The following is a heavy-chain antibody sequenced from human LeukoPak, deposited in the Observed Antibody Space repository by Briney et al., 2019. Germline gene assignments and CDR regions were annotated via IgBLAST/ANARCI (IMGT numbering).Heavy chain of an antibody. V-gene: IGHV4-34*01. Sequence: SETLSLTCAVYGGSFSGYYWSWIRQPPGKGLEWIGEINHSGSTNYNPSLKSRVTISVDTSKNQFSLKLSSVTAADTAVYYCARSQRWLRSLNMDVWGKGTTVTVSS. CDR1: GGSFSGYY. CDR3: ARSQRWLRSLNMDV. D-gene: IGHD5-12*01. J-gene: IGHJ6*03. CDR2: INHSGST.